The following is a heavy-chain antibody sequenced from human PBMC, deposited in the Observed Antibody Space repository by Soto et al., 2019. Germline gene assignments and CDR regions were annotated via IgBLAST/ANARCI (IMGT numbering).Heavy chain of an antibody. J-gene: IGHJ6*02. CDR3: ASSWVLLNVFWRGYADHYYYGMHV. D-gene: IGHD3-3*01. CDR2: IIPIFGTA. CDR1: GGTFSSYA. Sequence: SVKVSCKASGGTFSSYAISWVRQAPGQGLEWMGGIIPIFGTANYAQKFQGRVTITADESTSTAYMELSSLRSEDRAVYYCASSWVLLNVFWRGYADHYYYGMHVWGQGPTVTVSS. V-gene: IGHV1-69*13.